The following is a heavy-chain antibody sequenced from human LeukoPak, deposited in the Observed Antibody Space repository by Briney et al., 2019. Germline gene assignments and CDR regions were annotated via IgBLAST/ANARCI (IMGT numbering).Heavy chain of an antibody. J-gene: IGHJ4*02. CDR1: GFTFSSYG. CDR3: ARDGSSGWLGVDY. Sequence: PGGSLRLSCAASGFTFSSYGMHWVRQAPGKGLEWVAVIWYDGSNKYYADSVKGRFTISRDNSKNTLYLQMNSLRAEDTAVYYRARDGSSGWLGVDYWGQGTLVTVSS. V-gene: IGHV3-33*01. D-gene: IGHD6-19*01. CDR2: IWYDGSNK.